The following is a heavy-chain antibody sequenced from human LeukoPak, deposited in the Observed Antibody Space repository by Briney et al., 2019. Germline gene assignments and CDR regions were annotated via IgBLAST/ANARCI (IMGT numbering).Heavy chain of an antibody. CDR1: GGSISSYY. V-gene: IGHV4-4*07. CDR3: ARDGRDPDASLSDDYGDYFRYYYGMDV. Sequence: SETLSLTCTVSGGSISSYYWSWIRQPAGKGLEWIGRIYTSGSTNYNPSLKSRVTMSVDTSKNQFSLKLSSVTAADTAVYYCARDGRDPDASLSDDYGDYFRYYYGMDVWGQGTTVTVSS. CDR2: IYTSGST. D-gene: IGHD4-17*01. J-gene: IGHJ6*02.